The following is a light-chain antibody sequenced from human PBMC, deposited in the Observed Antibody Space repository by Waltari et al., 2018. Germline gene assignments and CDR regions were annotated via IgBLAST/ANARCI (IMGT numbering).Light chain of an antibody. CDR3: QKRSNWPLT. J-gene: IGKJ4*01. CDR1: QSVSSY. CDR2: DAS. Sequence: EIVLTQSPATMSLSTGERATLSCRAIQSVSSYLGWYQHNPGQAPRLFIYDASNRATGIPARFSGSVSGTDFTLTISSLEPEDFAVYYCQKRSNWPLTFGGGTKVEIK. V-gene: IGKV3-11*01.